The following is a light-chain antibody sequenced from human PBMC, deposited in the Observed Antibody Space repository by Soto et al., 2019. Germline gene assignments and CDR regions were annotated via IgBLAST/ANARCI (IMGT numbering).Light chain of an antibody. V-gene: IGKV3-15*01. Sequence: EIVMTQSPATLSVSPGERVTLSCRASESLSTYLAWYQQKPGQAPRLLIYGASTKATGIPARFSGSGSVTDFTLTISSLQSEDFAVYYCQSYNDWPFTFGQETKVDIK. J-gene: IGKJ2*01. CDR3: QSYNDWPFT. CDR1: ESLSTY. CDR2: GAS.